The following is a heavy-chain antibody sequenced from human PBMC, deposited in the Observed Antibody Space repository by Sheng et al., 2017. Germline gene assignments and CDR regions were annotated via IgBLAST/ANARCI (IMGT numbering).Heavy chain of an antibody. Sequence: QVQLQQWGAGLVEAFGDPCPLTXAVYGGSFSGYYWSWIRQPPGKGLEWIGEINHSGSTNYNPSLQESSTISVDTSKNQFSLKLSSVTAADTAVYYCARERGGEIVATNLYYYMDVWGKGTTVTVSS. CDR1: GGSFSGYY. CDR2: INHSGST. J-gene: IGHJ6*03. D-gene: IGHD5-12*01. V-gene: IGHV4-34*01. CDR3: ARERGGEIVATNLYYYMDV.